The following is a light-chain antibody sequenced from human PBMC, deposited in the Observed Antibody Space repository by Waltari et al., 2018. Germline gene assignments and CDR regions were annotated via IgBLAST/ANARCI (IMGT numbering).Light chain of an antibody. CDR1: TSDIDAYTF. Sequence: QSALTQPPSASGSPGQSVTISCTGTTSDIDAYTFVSWYQKHPGKAPKRLIFEVSKRPSGVPDRCSGSKYGITASLTVSGLQAEDEDDYYCSSYEGIDNLRVFGTGTTVTVL. CDR3: SSYEGIDNLRV. V-gene: IGLV2-8*01. CDR2: EVS. J-gene: IGLJ1*01.